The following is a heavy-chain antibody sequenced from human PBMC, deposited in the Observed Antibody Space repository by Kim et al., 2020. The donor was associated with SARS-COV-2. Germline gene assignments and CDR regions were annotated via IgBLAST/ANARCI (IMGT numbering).Heavy chain of an antibody. J-gene: IGHJ5*02. CDR1: GGTFSSYG. D-gene: IGHD6-19*01. CDR3: ATTGSGWYVS. V-gene: IGHV1-69*10. CDR2: FIPGLDDA. Sequence: SVKVSCKTSGGTFSSYGFSWVRQAPGRGPEWLGWFIPGLDDANYSQKFQDRVTMAADKSTSNTELNRLRPADTAASYCATTGSGWYVSCGQGALVT.